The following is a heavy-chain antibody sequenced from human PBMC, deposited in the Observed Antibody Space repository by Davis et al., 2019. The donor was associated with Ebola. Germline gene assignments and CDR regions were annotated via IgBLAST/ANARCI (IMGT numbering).Heavy chain of an antibody. CDR3: AHDYSNYGGAFDY. Sequence: GESLKISCAASGFTFSSYWMHWVRQAPGKGLVWVSRINSDGSSTSYADSVKGRFTISRDNAKNSLYLQMNSLRGEDTAVYYCAHDYSNYGGAFDYWGQGTLVTVSS. CDR2: INSDGSST. V-gene: IGHV3-74*01. CDR1: GFTFSSYW. D-gene: IGHD4-11*01. J-gene: IGHJ4*02.